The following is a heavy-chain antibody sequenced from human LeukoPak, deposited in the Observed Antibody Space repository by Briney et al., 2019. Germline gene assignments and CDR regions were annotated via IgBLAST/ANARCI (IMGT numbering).Heavy chain of an antibody. V-gene: IGHV3-23*01. D-gene: IGHD1-26*01. J-gene: IGHJ4*02. CDR3: ARGPYIYSGSYSWDFDY. Sequence: GGSLRLSCGASGFTFSSYGMGWVRQAPGRGLEWVSGISGSGGSTYYADSVKGRFTISRDNAKNSLYLQMNSLRAEDTAVYYCARGPYIYSGSYSWDFDYWGQGTLVTVSS. CDR2: ISGSGGST. CDR1: GFTFSSYG.